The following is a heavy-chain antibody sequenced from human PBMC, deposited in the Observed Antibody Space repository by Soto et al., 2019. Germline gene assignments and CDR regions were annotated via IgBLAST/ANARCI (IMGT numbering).Heavy chain of an antibody. J-gene: IGHJ4*02. CDR3: AKDKGVFNWATSYFDY. CDR2: TSYDGNNE. D-gene: IGHD1-1*01. CDR1: GFTFSRYV. V-gene: IGHV3-30*18. Sequence: PGGSLRLSCAASGFTFSRYVMHWVRQAPGKGLEWVALTSYDGNNEYYTDSVKGRFTISRDNSKNTLFLQMNSPRPEDTAVYYCAKDKGVFNWATSYFDYWGQGALVTVSS.